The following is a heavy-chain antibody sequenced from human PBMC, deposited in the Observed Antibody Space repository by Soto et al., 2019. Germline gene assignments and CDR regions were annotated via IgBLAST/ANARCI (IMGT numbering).Heavy chain of an antibody. CDR2: MNPNSGNT. J-gene: IGHJ4*02. V-gene: IGHV1-8*01. Sequence: QVQLVQSGAEVKKPGASVKVSCKASGYTFTSYDINWVRQATGQGLEWMGWMNPNSGNTGYAQKFQGRVTMTRDTAISTAYMELSRLTSEDTAVYYCVGLWNKQWGQGTLITVSS. CDR1: GYTFTSYD. D-gene: IGHD5-18*01. CDR3: VGLWNKQ.